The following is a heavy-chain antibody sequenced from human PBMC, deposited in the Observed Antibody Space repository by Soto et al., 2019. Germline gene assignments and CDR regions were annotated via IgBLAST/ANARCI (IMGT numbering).Heavy chain of an antibody. CDR3: ARDRGRDYDFWSGYPI. CDR2: IIPILGTA. Sequence: GASVKVSCKASGYTFTGYYMHWVRQAPGQGLEWMGRIIPILGTANYAQKFQGRVTITADKSTSTAYMELSSLRSEDTAVYYCARDRGRDYDFWSGYPIWGQGTMVTVSS. J-gene: IGHJ3*02. V-gene: IGHV1-69*08. CDR1: GYTFTGYY. D-gene: IGHD3-3*01.